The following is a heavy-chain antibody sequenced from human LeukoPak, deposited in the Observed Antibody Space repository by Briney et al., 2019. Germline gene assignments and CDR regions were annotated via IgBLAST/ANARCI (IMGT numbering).Heavy chain of an antibody. Sequence: SETLSLTCTVSGGSINSFSYYWGWVRQPPGKGLEWIGTISYSGSTYYNPSLKSRVTLSIDTSKKQFSLNLSSVTAADTAVYYCARELVLFAYFYYMDVWGKGTTVTVSS. V-gene: IGHV4-39*07. CDR1: GGSINSFSYY. CDR3: ARELVLFAYFYYMDV. CDR2: ISYSGST. D-gene: IGHD6-6*01. J-gene: IGHJ6*03.